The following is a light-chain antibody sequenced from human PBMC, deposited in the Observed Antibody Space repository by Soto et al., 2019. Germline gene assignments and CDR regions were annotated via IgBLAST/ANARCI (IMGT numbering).Light chain of an antibody. CDR1: SSNIGSNY. J-gene: IGLJ2*01. V-gene: IGLV1-47*01. Sequence: QSVLTQPPSASGTPGQRVTISCSGTSSNIGSNYIYWYQHLPGTAPKLLIYKTNKRPSGVPDRFSGSKSGTSASLAISGLRSADEANYYCATWDDSLGGVVFGGETKLTVL. CDR2: KTN. CDR3: ATWDDSLGGVV.